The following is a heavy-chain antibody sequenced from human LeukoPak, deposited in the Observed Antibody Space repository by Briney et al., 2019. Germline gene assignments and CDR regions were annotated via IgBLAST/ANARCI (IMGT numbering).Heavy chain of an antibody. CDR2: INQDGGEI. D-gene: IGHD5-18*01. CDR1: GFTFSSYW. V-gene: IGHV3-7*01. Sequence: GGSLRLSCAASGFTFSSYWMSWVRQAPGKGLEWVASINQDGGEIHYVDSVKGRFTISRDNAKNSLYLQMNSLRAEDTAVCYCARDKGGYSYGYLPYYFDYWGQGTLVTVSS. CDR3: ARDKGGYSYGYLPYYFDY. J-gene: IGHJ4*02.